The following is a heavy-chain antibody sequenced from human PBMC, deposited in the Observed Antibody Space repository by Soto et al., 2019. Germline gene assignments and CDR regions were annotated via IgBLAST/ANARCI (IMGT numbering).Heavy chain of an antibody. V-gene: IGHV4-59*01. Sequence: PSETLSLTCTVSGGSISSYYWSWIRQPPGKGLEWIGYIYYSGSTNHNPSLKSRVTISVDTSKNQFSLKLSSVTAADTAVYYCARIAEKYSSSSALDYWGQGTLVTVSS. D-gene: IGHD6-6*01. CDR1: GGSISSYY. CDR3: ARIAEKYSSSSALDY. CDR2: IYYSGST. J-gene: IGHJ4*02.